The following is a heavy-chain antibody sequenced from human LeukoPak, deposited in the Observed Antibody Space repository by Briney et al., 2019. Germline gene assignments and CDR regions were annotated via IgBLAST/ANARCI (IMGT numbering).Heavy chain of an antibody. D-gene: IGHD3-22*01. Sequence: SETLSLTCTVSGGSISSYYWSWIRQPPGKGLEWMGYIYYSGSTNYNPSLKSRVTISVDTSKNQFSLKLSSVTAADTAVYYCAREGDYYDSSGYYSRTFDYWGQGTLVTVSS. CDR2: IYYSGST. CDR3: AREGDYYDSSGYYSRTFDY. J-gene: IGHJ4*02. V-gene: IGHV4-59*01. CDR1: GGSISSYY.